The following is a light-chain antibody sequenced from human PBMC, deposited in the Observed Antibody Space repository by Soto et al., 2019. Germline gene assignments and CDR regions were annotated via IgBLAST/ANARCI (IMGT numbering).Light chain of an antibody. CDR3: QQANGFPVT. V-gene: IGKV1D-12*01. CDR2: GVS. Sequence: DIQMTQSPSSVSASVGDRVTITCRASQGIGNWLAWYQQKPGKAPSLLILGVSNLQGGVPSRFSGSGSGTNFTLTISSLQPEDFATYYCQQANGFPVTFGPGTKVDVK. CDR1: QGIGNW. J-gene: IGKJ3*01.